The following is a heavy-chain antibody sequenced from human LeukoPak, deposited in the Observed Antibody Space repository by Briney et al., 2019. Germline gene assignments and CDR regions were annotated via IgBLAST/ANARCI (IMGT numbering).Heavy chain of an antibody. CDR2: INHSGST. CDR3: ARDLKYCSGGSCYLRRIYAFDI. D-gene: IGHD2-15*01. CDR1: GGSFSGYY. V-gene: IGHV4-34*01. J-gene: IGHJ3*02. Sequence: PSETLPLTCAVYGGSFSGYYWSWIRQPPGKGLEWIGEINHSGSTNYNPSLKSRVTISVDTSKNQFSLKLSSVTAADTAVYYCARDLKYCSGGSCYLRRIYAFDIWGQGTMVTVSS.